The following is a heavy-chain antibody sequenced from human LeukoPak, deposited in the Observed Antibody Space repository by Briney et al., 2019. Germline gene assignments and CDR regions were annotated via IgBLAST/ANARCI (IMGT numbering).Heavy chain of an antibody. V-gene: IGHV3-48*02. CDR1: GFSFTDYP. CDR2: IRTTAEGAKYA. CDR3: ATDQRYAFDY. Sequence: GESLRLSCATSGFSFTDYPMNWVRQAPGKGLEWISNIRTTAEGAKYAYYADSVKGRVTISRDDGKNTLYLHMNSLRDDDTAVYYCATDQRYAFDYWGEGILVTASS. J-gene: IGHJ4*02. D-gene: IGHD3-16*01.